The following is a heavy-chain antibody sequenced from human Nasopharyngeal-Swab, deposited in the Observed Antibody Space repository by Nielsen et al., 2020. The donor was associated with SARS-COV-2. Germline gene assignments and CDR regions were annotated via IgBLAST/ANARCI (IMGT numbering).Heavy chain of an antibody. CDR2: IWYDGSNK. J-gene: IGHJ4*02. V-gene: IGHV3-33*01. CDR3: ARSDLYSSSWYAPFDY. Sequence: GGSLRLSCAASGFTFSSYGMHWVRQAPGKGLEWVAVIWYDGSNKYYADSVKGRFTISGDNSKNTLYLQMNSLRAEDTAVYYCARSDLYSSSWYAPFDYWGQGTLVTVSS. CDR1: GFTFSSYG. D-gene: IGHD6-13*01.